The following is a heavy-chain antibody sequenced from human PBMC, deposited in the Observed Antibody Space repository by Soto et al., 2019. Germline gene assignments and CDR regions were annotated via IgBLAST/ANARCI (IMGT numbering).Heavy chain of an antibody. CDR3: ARHVKGIVVVPAATYYYYYMDV. Sequence: PGESLKISCKGSGYSFTSYWIGWVRQMPGKGLEWMGIIYPGDSDTRYSPSFQGRVTISADKSISTAYLQWSSLKASDTAMYYCARHVKGIVVVPAATYYYYYMDVWGKGTTVTVSS. D-gene: IGHD2-2*01. CDR2: IYPGDSDT. J-gene: IGHJ6*03. CDR1: GYSFTSYW. V-gene: IGHV5-51*01.